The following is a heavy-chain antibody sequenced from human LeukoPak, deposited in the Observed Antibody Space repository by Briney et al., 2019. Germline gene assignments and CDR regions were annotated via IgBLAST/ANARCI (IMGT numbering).Heavy chain of an antibody. CDR2: INRNSGGT. CDR1: GSTLTDYY. J-gene: IGHJ4*02. CDR3: ARDVGSLVVDY. V-gene: IGHV1-2*07. Sequence: ASVKVSCKASGSTLTDYYIHWVRQAPGRGLDWMGWINRNSGGTNYAHKFQGRVTMTSDTSISTVYMDLSSLNSDDTAVYYCARDVGSLVVDYWGQGTLVPVSS. D-gene: IGHD2-8*02.